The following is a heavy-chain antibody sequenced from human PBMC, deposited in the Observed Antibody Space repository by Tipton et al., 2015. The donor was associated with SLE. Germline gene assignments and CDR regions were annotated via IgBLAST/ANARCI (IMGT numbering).Heavy chain of an antibody. V-gene: IGHV4-39*07. J-gene: IGHJ4*02. D-gene: IGHD5-12*01. Sequence: TLSLTCTVSGGSISSSSYYWGWIRRPPGKGLEWIGSIYYSGSTYYNPSLKSRVTVSVDTSKSQFSLKVFSVTAADTAVYYCARRHYSGPFDSWDQGTLVTVSS. CDR3: ARRHYSGPFDS. CDR2: IYYSGST. CDR1: GGSISSSSYY.